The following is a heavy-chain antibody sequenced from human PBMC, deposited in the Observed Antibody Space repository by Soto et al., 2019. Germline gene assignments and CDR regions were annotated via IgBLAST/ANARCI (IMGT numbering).Heavy chain of an antibody. J-gene: IGHJ6*02. CDR2: LHSGVDT. V-gene: IGHV3-53*04. D-gene: IGHD3-10*01. CDR1: GIPVSSNY. CDR3: ARDGPYYYASRMDV. Sequence: EVQLVESGGGLVQPGGSLRLSCVASGIPVSSNYMTWVRQAPGKGLEWVSVLHSGVDTYYANSVKGRFTISRHDSTNTVFLQMNSLTAEDTAVYYCARDGPYYYASRMDVWGQGTTVTVSS.